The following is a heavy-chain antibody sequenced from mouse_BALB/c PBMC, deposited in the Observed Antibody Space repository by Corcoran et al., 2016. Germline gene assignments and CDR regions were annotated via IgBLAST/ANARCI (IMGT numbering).Heavy chain of an antibody. CDR1: GYTFTDYN. J-gene: IGHJ2*01. CDR2: INPNNGGT. Sequence: EVLLQQSGPELVKPGASVKIPCKASGYTFTDYNMDWVKQSLGKSLEWIGDINPNNGGTIYNQKFKGKATLTVDKSSSTAYMELRSLTSEDTAVYYCARLRYGLYYFDYWGQGTTLTVSS. D-gene: IGHD2-10*02. CDR3: ARLRYGLYYFDY. V-gene: IGHV1-18*01.